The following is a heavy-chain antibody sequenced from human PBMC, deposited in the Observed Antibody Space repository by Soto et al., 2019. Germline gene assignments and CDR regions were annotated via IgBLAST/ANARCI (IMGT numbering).Heavy chain of an antibody. J-gene: IGHJ3*02. Sequence: ASVKVSCKASGYTFTSYYMHWVRQAPGQGLEWMGIINPSGGSTSCAQKFQGRVTMTRDTSTSTVYMELSSLRSEDTAVYYCARVSSPYFGCDCYPGTRRNDAFDIWGQGTMVTVSS. V-gene: IGHV1-46*01. CDR2: INPSGGST. CDR3: ARVSSPYFGCDCYPGTRRNDAFDI. CDR1: GYTFTSYY. D-gene: IGHD2-21*02.